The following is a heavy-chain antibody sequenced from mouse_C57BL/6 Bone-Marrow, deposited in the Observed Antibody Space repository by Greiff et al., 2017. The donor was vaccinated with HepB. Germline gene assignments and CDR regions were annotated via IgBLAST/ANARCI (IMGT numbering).Heavy chain of an antibody. V-gene: IGHV1-5*01. D-gene: IGHD1-1*01. CDR3: TRGYYGSSPYYYAMDY. CDR2: IYPGNSDT. Sequence: VQLQQSGPVLARPGASVKMSCKTSGYTFTSYWMHWVKQRPGQGLEWIGAIYPGNSDTSYNQKFKGKAKLTAVTSASTAYMELSSLTNEDSAVYYCTRGYYGSSPYYYAMDYWGQGTSVTVSS. CDR1: GYTFTSYW. J-gene: IGHJ4*01.